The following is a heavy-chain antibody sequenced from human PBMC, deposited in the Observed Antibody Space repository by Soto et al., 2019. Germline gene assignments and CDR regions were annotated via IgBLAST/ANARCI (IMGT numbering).Heavy chain of an antibody. CDR3: ARDLGVALATLTLDY. V-gene: IGHV3-21*01. CDR2: ITSDSSNV. CDR1: GFTFSTYS. D-gene: IGHD2-15*01. Sequence: EVQLVESGGGLVKPGGSLILSCAASGFTFSTYSMNWVRQAPGKGLEWVSYITSDSSNVHYADSVKGRFTISRDNAKNSLSLQMNTLRAEDTAVYYCARDLGVALATLTLDYWGQGTLVTVSS. J-gene: IGHJ4*02.